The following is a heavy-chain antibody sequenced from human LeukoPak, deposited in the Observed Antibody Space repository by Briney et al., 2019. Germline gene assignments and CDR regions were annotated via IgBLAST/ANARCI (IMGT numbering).Heavy chain of an antibody. CDR2: IIPIFGTA. V-gene: IGHV1-69*01. J-gene: IGHJ4*02. CDR3: ARDERFLEWLLFDY. D-gene: IGHD3-3*01. CDR1: GGTFSSYA. Sequence: SVKVSCKASGGTFSSYAISWVRQAPGQGLEWMGGIIPIFGTANYAQKFQGRVTITADESTSTAYMELSSLRSEDTAVYYCARDERFLEWLLFDYWGQGTLVTVSS.